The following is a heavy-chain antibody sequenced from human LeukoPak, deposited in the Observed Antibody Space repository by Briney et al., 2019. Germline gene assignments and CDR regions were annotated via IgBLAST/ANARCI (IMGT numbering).Heavy chain of an antibody. V-gene: IGHV1-3*01. CDR2: INAGNGNI. D-gene: IGHD4-17*01. Sequence: ASVKVSCKASGYTFTTYPMHWVRQAPGQRLEWMGWINAGNGNIKYSQKLQGRVTITRDTSASIVYMELSSLRSEDTAVYYCARDSYGDYGGVFGYWGQGTLVTVSS. J-gene: IGHJ4*02. CDR1: GYTFTTYP. CDR3: ARDSYGDYGGVFGY.